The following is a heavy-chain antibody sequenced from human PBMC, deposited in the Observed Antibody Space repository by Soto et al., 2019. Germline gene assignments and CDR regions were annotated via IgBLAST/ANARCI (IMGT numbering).Heavy chain of an antibody. V-gene: IGHV4-34*01. J-gene: IGHJ4*02. CDR3: ARVSRGYYDS. CDR2: INHSGSA. Sequence: QVQLQQWGAGLLKPSETLSLTCAVYGDSFNNYFWTWIRQSPGKGLEWIGEINHSGSANYNPSLGSRVTISVDTSKKQFSLKLTSVTAAATAAYYCARVSRGYYDSWGQGTLVTVSS. CDR1: GDSFNNYF.